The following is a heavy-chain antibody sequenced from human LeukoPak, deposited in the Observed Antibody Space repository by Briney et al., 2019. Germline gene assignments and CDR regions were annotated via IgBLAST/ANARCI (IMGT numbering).Heavy chain of an antibody. CDR1: GDSINDHY. V-gene: IGHV4-4*09. D-gene: IGHD2-21*02. Sequence: SETLSLTCTVSGDSINDHYWSWIRRPPGGGLEWLGYIYSSVSSNDNPSLKSRLSISIDTSKSQLSLRLTSVTAADTGVYYCAGQTCRGVHCYRVDQLYYMDVWGKGTTVTVSS. CDR2: IYSSVSS. CDR3: AGQTCRGVHCYRVDQLYYMDV. J-gene: IGHJ6*03.